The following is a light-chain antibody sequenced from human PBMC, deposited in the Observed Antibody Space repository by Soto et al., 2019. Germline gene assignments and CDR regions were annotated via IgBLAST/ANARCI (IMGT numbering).Light chain of an antibody. J-gene: IGKJ2*01. CDR2: DAS. Sequence: DIQMTQSPSALSASLGDRVTITCRASHSIDTWLAWYQQSPGKAPNLLIYDASSLASGVPSRFSGGGSGTEFTLTISNLQPDDFGTYYCHQYKSYPPYTIGQGTKVEIK. CDR3: HQYKSYPPYT. V-gene: IGKV1-5*01. CDR1: HSIDTW.